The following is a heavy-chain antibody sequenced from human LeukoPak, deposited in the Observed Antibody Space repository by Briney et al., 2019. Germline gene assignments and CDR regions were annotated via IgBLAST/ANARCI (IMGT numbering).Heavy chain of an antibody. V-gene: IGHV1-46*01. CDR1: GYTFTSYY. D-gene: IGHD3-10*01. CDR3: AREWFATSSDYYYGMDV. CDR2: INPSGGST. J-gene: IGHJ6*02. Sequence: ASVKVSCKASGYTFTSYYMHWVRQAPGQGLEWMGIINPSGGSTSYAQKFQGRVTMTRDTSTSTVYMELSSLRSEDTAVYYCAREWFATSSDYYYGMDVWGQGTTVTVSS.